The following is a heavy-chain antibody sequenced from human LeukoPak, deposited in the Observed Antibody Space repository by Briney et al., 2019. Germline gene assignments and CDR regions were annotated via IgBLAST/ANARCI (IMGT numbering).Heavy chain of an antibody. Sequence: ASVKVSCKASGYTFTSYGISWVRQAPGQGLEWMGRISAYNGNTNYAQKLQGRVTMTTDTSTSTAYMELRSLRSDDTAVYYCARIVETPSVDWFDPWGQGTLVTVSS. D-gene: IGHD5-24*01. CDR3: ARIVETPSVDWFDP. V-gene: IGHV1-18*01. CDR1: GYTFTSYG. CDR2: ISAYNGNT. J-gene: IGHJ5*02.